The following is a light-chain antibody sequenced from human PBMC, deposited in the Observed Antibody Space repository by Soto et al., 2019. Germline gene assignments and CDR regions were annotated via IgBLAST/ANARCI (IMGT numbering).Light chain of an antibody. J-gene: IGKJ1*01. CDR2: LTS. CDR1: QSLLQSNGYTY. V-gene: IGKV2-28*01. Sequence: DLVMTQSPLSLPVTPGEPASISCRSSQSLLQSNGYTYLDWYLQKSGQSPQLLIYLTSIRASGVPDRFNGSGSGTDFTLKISKVEAEDVGGYYWMQALQTPPWTFGQGTKVEIK. CDR3: MQALQTPPWT.